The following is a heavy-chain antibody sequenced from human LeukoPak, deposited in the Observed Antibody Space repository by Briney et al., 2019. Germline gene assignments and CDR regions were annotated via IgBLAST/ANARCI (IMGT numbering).Heavy chain of an antibody. Sequence: ASVKVSCKASGGTFSSYAISWVRQAPGQGLEWMGGIIPIFGTANYAQKFQGRVTITTDESTSTAYMELSSLGSEDTAVYYCARVRATNYYDRSGYRLWPNFDYWGQGTLVTVSS. CDR2: IIPIFGTA. J-gene: IGHJ4*02. CDR3: ARVRATNYYDRSGYRLWPNFDY. V-gene: IGHV1-69*05. CDR1: GGTFSSYA. D-gene: IGHD3-22*01.